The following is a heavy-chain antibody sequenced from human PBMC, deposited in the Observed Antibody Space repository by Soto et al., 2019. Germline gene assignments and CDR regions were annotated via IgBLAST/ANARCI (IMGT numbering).Heavy chain of an antibody. CDR2: MYNSGST. V-gene: IGHV4-59*08. J-gene: IGHJ4*02. Sequence: QVQLQESGPGLVKPSETLSLTCTVSGGSISSYYWTWIRQPPGKGLEWIGFMYNSGSTHNNPSLKSRVTISLDPSKNQFSLNLRSVTAADTAVYYCASMGYHYGSGSYPLDYWGQGTLVTVSS. CDR1: GGSISSYY. CDR3: ASMGYHYGSGSYPLDY. D-gene: IGHD3-10*01.